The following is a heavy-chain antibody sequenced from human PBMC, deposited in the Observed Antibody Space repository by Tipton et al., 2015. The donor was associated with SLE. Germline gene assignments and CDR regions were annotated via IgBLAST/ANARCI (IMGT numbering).Heavy chain of an antibody. J-gene: IGHJ4*02. Sequence: TLSLTCAVYGGSFSGYYWSWIRQPPGKGLEWIGEINHSGSTNYNPSLKSRVTISIDTSKNQFSLKLNSVTAADTAVYYCARGGGGFEFGYYFDYWGQGTLVTVSS. CDR2: INHSGST. CDR1: GGSFSGYY. D-gene: IGHD3-10*01. CDR3: ARGGGGFEFGYYFDY. V-gene: IGHV4-34*01.